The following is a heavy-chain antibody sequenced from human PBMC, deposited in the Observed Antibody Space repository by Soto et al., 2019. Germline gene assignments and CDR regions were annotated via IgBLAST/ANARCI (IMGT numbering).Heavy chain of an antibody. CDR1: GFTFSSYG. CDR2: MYSDGSKK. Sequence: QVAVMESGGGVVQPGRSLRLSCVGSGFTFSSYGMHWVRQAPGKGLEWVAVMYSDGSKKYYGDSVRGRFIISRDNSNRTMSQQMHGLLVDDTAVDYWGWGGGGRRATSPGHWGDGTLGTVSS. CDR3: GWGGGGRRATSPGH. V-gene: IGHV3-33*08. J-gene: IGHJ4*01. D-gene: IGHD1-26*01.